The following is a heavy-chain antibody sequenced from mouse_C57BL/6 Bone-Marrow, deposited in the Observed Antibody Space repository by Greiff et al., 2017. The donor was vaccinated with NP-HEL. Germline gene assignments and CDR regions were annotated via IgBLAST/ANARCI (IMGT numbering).Heavy chain of an antibody. V-gene: IGHV2-2*01. CDR2: IWSGGST. Sequence: LQESGPGLVQPSQSLSITCTVSGFSLTSYGVHWVRQSPGKGLEWLGVIWSGGSTDYNAAFISRLSISKDNSKSQVFFKMNSLQADDTAIYYCARGGYGSSFYWYFDVWGTGTTVTVSS. J-gene: IGHJ1*03. CDR1: GFSLTSYG. D-gene: IGHD1-1*01. CDR3: ARGGYGSSFYWYFDV.